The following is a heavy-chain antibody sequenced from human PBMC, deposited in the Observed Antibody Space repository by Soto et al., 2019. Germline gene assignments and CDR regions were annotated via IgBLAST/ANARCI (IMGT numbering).Heavy chain of an antibody. CDR1: GYTFTSYA. V-gene: IGHV1-3*01. J-gene: IGHJ3*02. D-gene: IGHD2-2*01. Sequence: ASVKVSCKASGYTFTSYAMHWVRQAPGQRLEWMGWINAGNGNAKYSQKFQGRVTITRDTSASTAYMELSSLRSEDTAVYYCATAIADDAFDIWGRGTMVTVSS. CDR2: INAGNGNA. CDR3: ATAIADDAFDI.